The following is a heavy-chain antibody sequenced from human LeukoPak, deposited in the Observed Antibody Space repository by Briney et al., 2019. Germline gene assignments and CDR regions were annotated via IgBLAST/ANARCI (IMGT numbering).Heavy chain of an antibody. V-gene: IGHV4-39*07. Sequence: PSETLSLTCTVSGGSISSSSYYWGWIRQPPGKGLEWIGIIYNSGSTYYNPSLKSRVTISVDTFKNQFSLKLSSVTAADTAVYHCATKTNSGSVIGGWFDPWGQGTLVTVSS. D-gene: IGHD1-26*01. CDR1: GGSISSSSYY. CDR3: ATKTNSGSVIGGWFDP. CDR2: IYNSGST. J-gene: IGHJ5*02.